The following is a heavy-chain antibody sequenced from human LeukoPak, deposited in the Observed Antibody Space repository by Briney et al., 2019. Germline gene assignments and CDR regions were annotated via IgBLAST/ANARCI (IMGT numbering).Heavy chain of an antibody. CDR3: ASSSYFDFWSGSPSIYFHY. CDR1: GFTVSRNY. Sequence: GGALRVSCADSGFTVSRNYMSWVRQAPGKGLEWVSVIYSGGSTYYADSVKGRVGIPRDNSKNTLYLQMNTLTAEDTAVYYCASSSYFDFWSGSPSIYFHYWGQGTLVTVSS. J-gene: IGHJ4*02. V-gene: IGHV3-53*01. CDR2: IYSGGST. D-gene: IGHD3-3*01.